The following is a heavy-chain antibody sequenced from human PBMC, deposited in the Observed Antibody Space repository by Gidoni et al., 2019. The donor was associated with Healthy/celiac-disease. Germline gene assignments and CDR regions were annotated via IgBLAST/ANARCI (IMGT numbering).Heavy chain of an antibody. CDR1: GYPFPRYY. J-gene: IGHJ5*02. CDR3: ARDRGYDILTGYYPFGNWFDP. CDR2: INPSGGST. V-gene: IGHV1-46*01. D-gene: IGHD3-9*01. Sequence: QVQLVQSGAEVKKPGASVKVSCKASGYPFPRYYMHWVRKAPGQGLEWMGIINPSGGSTSYAQKFQGRVTMTRDTSTSTVYMELSSLRSEDTAVYYCARDRGYDILTGYYPFGNWFDPWGQGTLVTVSS.